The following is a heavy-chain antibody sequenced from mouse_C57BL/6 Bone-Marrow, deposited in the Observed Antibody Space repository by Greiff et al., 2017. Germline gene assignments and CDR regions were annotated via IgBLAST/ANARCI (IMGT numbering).Heavy chain of an antibody. Sequence: QVQLQQPGAELVKPGASVKMSCKASGYTFTSYWITWVKQRPGQGLGWIGDIYPGSGSTNYNEKFKSKATLTVDTSSSTAYMQLSSLTSEDSAVYYCARSAYDIRRGFYYAMDYWGQGTSVTVSS. V-gene: IGHV1-55*01. D-gene: IGHD2-3*01. CDR3: ARSAYDIRRGFYYAMDY. J-gene: IGHJ4*01. CDR2: IYPGSGST. CDR1: GYTFTSYW.